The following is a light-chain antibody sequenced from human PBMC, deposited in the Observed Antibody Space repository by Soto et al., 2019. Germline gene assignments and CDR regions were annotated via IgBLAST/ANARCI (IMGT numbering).Light chain of an antibody. CDR2: DNI. CDR1: SSDIGAGHD. Sequence: QLVLTQPPSVSGAPGQRVTISCTGRSSDIGAGHDVHWYQQLPGTAPKLLIYDNINRTSGVPDRFSGSKSGTSASLAITGLQAEDEADDYCQSYDSSLSALYVVGTGTKVTVL. CDR3: QSYDSSLSALYV. V-gene: IGLV1-40*01. J-gene: IGLJ1*01.